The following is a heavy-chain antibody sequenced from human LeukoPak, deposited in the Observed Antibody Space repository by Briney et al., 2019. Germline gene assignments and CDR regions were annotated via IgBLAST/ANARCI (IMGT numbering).Heavy chain of an antibody. V-gene: IGHV3-73*01. J-gene: IGHJ4*02. CDR3: ARSYSSSRGTFDY. D-gene: IGHD6-6*01. CDR2: IDKKDKGYATAT. CDR1: GFTFSGSA. Sequence: GGSLKLSCAASGFTFSGSAIHWVRQSSGKGLEWVGQIDKKDKGYATATAYAASVKGRFTISRDDSINTAYLQMKSLRAEDTAVYYCARSYSSSRGTFDYWGQGTLVTVSS.